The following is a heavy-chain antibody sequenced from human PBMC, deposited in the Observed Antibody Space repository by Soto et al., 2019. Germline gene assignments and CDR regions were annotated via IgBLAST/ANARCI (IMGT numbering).Heavy chain of an antibody. CDR2: IYYSGST. Sequence: PSETLSLTCTVSGGSINSGGYYWSWIRQHPGKGLEWIGYIYYSGSTYYNPSLKSRVTISIDTSKNQFSLKLSSVTVADTAVYYCARAQTIFGIITVFDYWGQGTLVTVSS. D-gene: IGHD3-3*01. V-gene: IGHV4-31*03. CDR3: ARAQTIFGIITVFDY. J-gene: IGHJ4*02. CDR1: GGSINSGGYY.